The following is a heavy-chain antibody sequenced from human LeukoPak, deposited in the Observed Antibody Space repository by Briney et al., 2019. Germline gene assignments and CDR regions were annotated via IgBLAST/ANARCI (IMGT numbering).Heavy chain of an antibody. CDR3: ARHVTYIVVVPAAPEYYFDY. CDR2: IYHSGST. D-gene: IGHD2-2*01. J-gene: IGHJ4*02. Sequence: SETLSLTCTVSGGSISSGSYYWGWIRQPPGKGLEWIGSIYHSGSTYYNPSLKSRVTISVDTSKNQFSLKLSSVTAADTAVYYCARHVTYIVVVPAAPEYYFDYWGQGTLVTVSS. CDR1: GGSISSGSYY. V-gene: IGHV4-39*01.